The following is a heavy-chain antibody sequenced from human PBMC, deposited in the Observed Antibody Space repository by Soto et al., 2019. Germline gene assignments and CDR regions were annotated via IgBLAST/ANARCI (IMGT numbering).Heavy chain of an antibody. J-gene: IGHJ6*02. CDR1: GFTFSSYA. CDR3: ARGDREDIAVVVGARPGEYGVDV. D-gene: IGHD2-15*01. Sequence: QVQLVESGGGVVQPGRSLRLSCAASGFTFSSYAMHWVRQAPGKGLECVAVISYDGSNKFYRDSVKGRFTISRDNSKNTLYLQINSLRYEDTAVYYCARGDREDIAVVVGARPGEYGVDVWGHGTTITVFS. V-gene: IGHV3-30-3*01. CDR2: ISYDGSNK.